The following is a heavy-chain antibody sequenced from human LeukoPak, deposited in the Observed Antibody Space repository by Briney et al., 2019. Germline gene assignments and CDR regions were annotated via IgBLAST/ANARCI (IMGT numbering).Heavy chain of an antibody. D-gene: IGHD3-10*01. V-gene: IGHV3-48*03. CDR1: GFTFSSYE. CDR3: ASDESIRWFGRRFDY. Sequence: GGSLRLSCAASGFTFSSYEMNWVRQAPGKGLEWVSYISSSGSTIYYADSVKGRFTISRDNAKNSLYLQMNSLRAEDTAVYYCASDESIRWFGRRFDYWGQGTLVTVSS. CDR2: ISSSGSTI. J-gene: IGHJ4*02.